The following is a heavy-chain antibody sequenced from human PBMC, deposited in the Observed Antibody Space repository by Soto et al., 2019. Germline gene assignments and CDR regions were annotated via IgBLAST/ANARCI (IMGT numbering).Heavy chain of an antibody. V-gene: IGHV1-3*01. CDR3: ARSYSSGYYD. Sequence: ASVKFSFRASGYTCTSYAMHWLRQAPGQRLEWMGWINAGNGNTKYSQKFQGRVTITRDTSASTAYMELSSLRSEDTALYYCARSYSSGYYDWGQGTLVTVSS. CDR2: INAGNGNT. J-gene: IGHJ4*02. D-gene: IGHD3-22*01. CDR1: GYTCTSYA.